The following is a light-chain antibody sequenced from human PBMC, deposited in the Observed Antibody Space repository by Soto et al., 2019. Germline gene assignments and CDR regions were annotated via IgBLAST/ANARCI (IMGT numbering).Light chain of an antibody. CDR1: QSIGSY. V-gene: IGKV1-39*01. J-gene: IGKJ4*01. CDR2: VAS. CDR3: QQSSSTPQT. Sequence: DIQMTQSPSSLSASVGDRVTITCRASQSIGSYLSWYQQKPGKAPKLLINVASTLQSGVPSRFSGTGTGTDFTLAISSLQPEDFATYYCQQSSSTPQTFGRGTKVVIK.